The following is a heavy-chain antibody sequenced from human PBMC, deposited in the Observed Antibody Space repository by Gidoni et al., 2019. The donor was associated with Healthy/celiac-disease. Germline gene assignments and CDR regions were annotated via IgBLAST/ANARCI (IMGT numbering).Heavy chain of an antibody. CDR1: GGPFSSYY. V-gene: IGHV4-59*08. Sequence: QVQLQESGPGLVKPSETLSFPCTVSGGPFSSYYWSWIRQPPGKALEWIGYIYYSGSTNYNPSLKSRVTISVDTSKNQFSLKLSSVTAADTAVYYCARQGDSSGLDNWFDPWGQGTLVTVSS. D-gene: IGHD6-19*01. J-gene: IGHJ5*02. CDR2: IYYSGST. CDR3: ARQGDSSGLDNWFDP.